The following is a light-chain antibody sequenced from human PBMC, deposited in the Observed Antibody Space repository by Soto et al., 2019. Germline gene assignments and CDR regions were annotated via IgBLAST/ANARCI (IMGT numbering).Light chain of an antibody. Sequence: EIVMTQSPATLSVSPGGRATLSCRASQSIGDTLAWYQQKPGQAPRLLIYGASSRATGIPDRFSGSGSGTDFTLTISRLEPEDFAVYYCQQYGSSRVTFGQGTKVDIK. J-gene: IGKJ1*01. CDR1: QSIGDT. CDR2: GAS. V-gene: IGKV3-20*01. CDR3: QQYGSSRVT.